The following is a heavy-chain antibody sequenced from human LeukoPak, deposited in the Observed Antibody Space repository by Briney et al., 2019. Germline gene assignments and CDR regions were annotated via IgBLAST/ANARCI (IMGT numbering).Heavy chain of an antibody. CDR1: GGSISSSSYY. D-gene: IGHD3-3*01. V-gene: IGHV4-39*07. Sequence: SETLSLTCTVSGGSISSSSYYWGWIRQPPGKGLEWIGSIYYSGSTYYNPSLKSRVTISVDTSKNQFSLKLSSVTAADTAAYYCARDVPGTYYDFWSGYHTDAFDIWGQGTMVTVSS. CDR2: IYYSGST. J-gene: IGHJ3*02. CDR3: ARDVPGTYYDFWSGYHTDAFDI.